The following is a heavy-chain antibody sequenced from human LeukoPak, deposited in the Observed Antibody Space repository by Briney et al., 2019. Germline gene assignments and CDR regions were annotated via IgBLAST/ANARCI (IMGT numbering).Heavy chain of an antibody. CDR1: GGSFTAFY. CDR2: VNHSGTT. CDR3: ARGAHCSSINCYGFDY. Sequence: SETLSLTCTVYGGSFTAFYWSWIRQPPGKGLEWIGEVNHSGTTNYNPSLKSRVTLSVDTSKNQFSLKLSSVTAADTAVYYCARGAHCSSINCYGFDYWGQGTQVTASS. V-gene: IGHV4-34*01. J-gene: IGHJ4*02. D-gene: IGHD2-2*01.